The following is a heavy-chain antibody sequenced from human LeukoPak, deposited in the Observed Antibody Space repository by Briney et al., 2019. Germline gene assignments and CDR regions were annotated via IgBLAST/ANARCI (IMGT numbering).Heavy chain of an antibody. CDR3: ARSGAGRSDP. CDR2: IYYSGST. V-gene: IGHV4-59*12. Sequence: SETLSLTCTVSGGSISSYYWSWIRQPPGKGLEWIGYIYYSGSTYYNPSLKSRVTISVDRSKNQFSLKLSSVTAADTAVYYCARSGAGRSDPWGQGTLVTVSS. J-gene: IGHJ5*02. D-gene: IGHD4/OR15-4a*01. CDR1: GGSISSYY.